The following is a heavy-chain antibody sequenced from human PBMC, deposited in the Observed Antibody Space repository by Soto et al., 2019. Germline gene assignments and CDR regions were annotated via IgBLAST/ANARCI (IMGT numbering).Heavy chain of an antibody. J-gene: IGHJ6*02. CDR3: AKGPTIFGVVITYSYYYGLDV. CDR1: GFTISNYA. V-gene: IGHV3-23*01. Sequence: GGSLRLSCAASGFTISNYALSWFRQAPGKGLEWVSAISGSGGSTYYADSVKGRFTISRDSSKNTLYLQMNNLRAEDTAVYYCAKGPTIFGVVITYSYYYGLDVCGQGTTVTVSS. CDR2: ISGSGGST. D-gene: IGHD3-3*01.